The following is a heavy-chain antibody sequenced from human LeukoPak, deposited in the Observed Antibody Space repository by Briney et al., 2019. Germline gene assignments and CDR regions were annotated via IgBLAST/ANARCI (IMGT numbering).Heavy chain of an antibody. Sequence: GESLKISCKGSGYSFTSYWISWVRQMPGKGLEWMGIIYPGDSDTRYSPSFQGQVTISADKSISTAYLQWSSLKASDTAMYYCARHGLAAADGYYYGMDVWGQGTTVTVSS. D-gene: IGHD6-13*01. CDR2: IYPGDSDT. J-gene: IGHJ6*02. V-gene: IGHV5-51*01. CDR1: GYSFTSYW. CDR3: ARHGLAAADGYYYGMDV.